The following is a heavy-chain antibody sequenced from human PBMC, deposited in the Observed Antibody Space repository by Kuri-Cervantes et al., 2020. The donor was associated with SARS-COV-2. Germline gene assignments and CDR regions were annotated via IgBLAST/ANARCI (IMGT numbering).Heavy chain of an antibody. CDR2: IYSCGST. V-gene: IGHV3-53*05. CDR1: GFTVSSNY. CDR3: AKDLDCSSTSCYDRSPHFGY. D-gene: IGHD2-2*01. J-gene: IGHJ4*02. Sequence: LSLTCAASGFTVSSNYMSWVRQAPGKGLEWVSVIYSCGSTYYADSVKGRFTISRDNSKNTLYLQMNSLRAEDTAVYYCAKDLDCSSTSCYDRSPHFGYWGQGTLVTVSS.